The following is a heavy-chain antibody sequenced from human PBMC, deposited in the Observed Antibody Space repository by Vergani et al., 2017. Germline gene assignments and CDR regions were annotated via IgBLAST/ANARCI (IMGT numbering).Heavy chain of an antibody. J-gene: IGHJ4*02. CDR3: ARHTTYTDS. CDR1: EYSFGNYW. CDR2: IYPADSDT. V-gene: IGHV5-51*01. Sequence: EVELVPSGPEMRKPGESLKISCKGSEYSFGNYWIGWVRQMPGKGLEWMGIIYPADSDTRYSPSFQGQVTISADKSISTAFLQWDSLKASDTALYYCARHTTYTDSWGQGTLVTVSS. D-gene: IGHD1-1*01.